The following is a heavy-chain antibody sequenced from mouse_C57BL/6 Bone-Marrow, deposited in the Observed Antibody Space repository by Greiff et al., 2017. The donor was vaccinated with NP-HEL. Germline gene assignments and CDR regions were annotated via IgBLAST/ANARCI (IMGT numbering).Heavy chain of an antibody. CDR2: IGPGSGST. V-gene: IGHV1-77*01. CDR1: GYTFTDYY. CDR3: ARGGGLNYFDY. D-gene: IGHD3-3*01. J-gene: IGHJ2*01. Sequence: QVQLQQSGAELVKPGASVKISCKASGYTFTDYYINWVKQRPGQGLEWIGKIGPGSGSTYYNEKFKGKATLTAYTSSSTAYMQLSSLTSEDSAVYVCARGGGLNYFDYWGQGTTLTVSS.